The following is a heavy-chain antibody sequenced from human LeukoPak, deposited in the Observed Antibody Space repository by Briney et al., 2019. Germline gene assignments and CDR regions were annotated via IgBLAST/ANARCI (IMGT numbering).Heavy chain of an antibody. D-gene: IGHD3-10*01. Sequence: PSQTLSLTCAVSGGSISSGGYYWSWIRPPRGKGLEWIGEINHSGSTNYNPSLKSRVTISVDTSKNQFSLKLSSVTAADTAVYYCARGPYYKYFQHWGQGTLVTVSS. CDR3: ARGPYYKYFQH. CDR2: INHSGST. V-gene: IGHV4-30-2*01. J-gene: IGHJ1*01. CDR1: GGSISSGGYY.